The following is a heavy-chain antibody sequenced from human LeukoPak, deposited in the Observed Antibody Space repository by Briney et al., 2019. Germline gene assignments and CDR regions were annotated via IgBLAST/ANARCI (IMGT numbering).Heavy chain of an antibody. CDR2: ITSSSSYT. D-gene: IGHD2-2*01. V-gene: IGHV3-21*01. Sequence: GGSLGLSCAASGFTFSTYNMNWVRQAPGKGLEWVSSITSSSSYTFYADSVKGRFTISRDNAKNSLYLQMNSLRAEDTAVYYCARMNCSSTSCYGGAFDYWGQGTLVTVSS. J-gene: IGHJ4*02. CDR3: ARMNCSSTSCYGGAFDY. CDR1: GFTFSTYN.